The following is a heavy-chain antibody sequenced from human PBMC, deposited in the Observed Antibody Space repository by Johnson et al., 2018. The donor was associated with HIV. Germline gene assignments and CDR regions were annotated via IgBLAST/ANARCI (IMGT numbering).Heavy chain of an antibody. D-gene: IGHD4-17*01. CDR3: ARDLNYGTGPVDI. CDR1: GFTFSSSA. CDR2: ISNDGSNK. J-gene: IGHJ3*02. V-gene: IGHV3-30*04. Sequence: QVQLVESGGGVVQPGKSLRLSCAASGFTFSSSAMHWVRQAPGQGLQWVALISNDGSNKYYADSVKGRFTISRDNSKNTLYLQMNSLRAEDTAVYYCARDLNYGTGPVDIWGQGTMVTVSS.